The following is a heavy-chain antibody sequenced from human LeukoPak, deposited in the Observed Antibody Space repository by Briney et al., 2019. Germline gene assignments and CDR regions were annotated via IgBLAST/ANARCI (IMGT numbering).Heavy chain of an antibody. J-gene: IGHJ6*02. D-gene: IGHD6-19*01. CDR2: ISGSGGST. Sequence: GGSLRLSCAASGFTFSSYSMNWVRRAPGKGLEWVSGISGSGGSTYYADSVKGRFTISRDNSKNTLYLQMNSLRAEDTAVYYCAKVGSGWYGYGMDVWGQGTTVTVSS. CDR1: GFTFSSYS. V-gene: IGHV3-23*01. CDR3: AKVGSGWYGYGMDV.